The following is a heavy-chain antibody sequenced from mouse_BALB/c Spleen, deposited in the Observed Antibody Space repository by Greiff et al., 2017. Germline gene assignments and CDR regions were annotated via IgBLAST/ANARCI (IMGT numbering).Heavy chain of an antibody. J-gene: IGHJ3*01. CDR3: ARSGLGLVLAY. CDR1: GYAFTNYL. V-gene: IGHV1-54*01. Sequence: QVQLQQSGAELVRPGTSVKVSCKASGYAFTNYLIEWVKQRPGQGLEWIGVINPGSGGTNYNEKFKGKATLTADKSSSTAYMQLSSLTSDDSAVYFCARSGLGLVLAYWGQGTLVTVSA. CDR2: INPGSGGT. D-gene: IGHD3-1*01.